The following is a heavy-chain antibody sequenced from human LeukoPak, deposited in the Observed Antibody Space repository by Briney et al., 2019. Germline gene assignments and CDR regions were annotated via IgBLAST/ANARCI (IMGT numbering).Heavy chain of an antibody. Sequence: PGGSMSLSCVGSEFSFNNSWMTWVRQAPGKGLEWVATIKEDGEETYHVGSVRGRFTISRDNAKNSLYLQMNSLTHEDTAMYFCARGGGYYYAVSFYMAVWGKGTTVTVSS. CDR3: ARGGGYYYAVSFYMAV. J-gene: IGHJ6*03. CDR1: EFSFNNSW. D-gene: IGHD3-22*01. V-gene: IGHV3-7*01. CDR2: IKEDGEET.